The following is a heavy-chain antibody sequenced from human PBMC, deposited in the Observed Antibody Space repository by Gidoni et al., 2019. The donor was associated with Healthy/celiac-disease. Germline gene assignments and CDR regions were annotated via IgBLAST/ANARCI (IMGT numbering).Heavy chain of an antibody. CDR1: GFPFSSYA. J-gene: IGHJ4*02. Sequence: QVQLVASGGGVVQPGRSLRLSCAAAGFPFSSYAMHWVRQAPGQGLEWVAVISYDGSNKYYADAGKGRFTISRDNSKNTLYLQMNSLRAEDTAVYYCARRSPYGGNTGGPFDYWGQGTLVTVSS. D-gene: IGHD4-17*01. CDR3: ARRSPYGGNTGGPFDY. V-gene: IGHV3-30-3*01. CDR2: ISYDGSNK.